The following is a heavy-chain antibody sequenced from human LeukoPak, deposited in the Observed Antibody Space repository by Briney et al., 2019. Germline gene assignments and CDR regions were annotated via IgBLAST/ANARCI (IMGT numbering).Heavy chain of an antibody. J-gene: IGHJ5*02. Sequence: TGGSLRLSCAASGFTFSSYAMHWVRQAPGKGLEWVAVISYDGSNKYYADSVKGRFTISRDNSKNTLYLQMNSLRAEDTAVYYCVRILYSSSWGTFDPWGQGTLVTVSS. CDR3: VRILYSSSWGTFDP. V-gene: IGHV3-30-3*01. D-gene: IGHD6-13*01. CDR2: ISYDGSNK. CDR1: GFTFSSYA.